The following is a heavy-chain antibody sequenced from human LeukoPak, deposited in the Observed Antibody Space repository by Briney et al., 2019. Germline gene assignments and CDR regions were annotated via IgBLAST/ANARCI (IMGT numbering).Heavy chain of an antibody. CDR1: GGSFSGYY. J-gene: IGHJ4*02. V-gene: IGHV4-34*01. D-gene: IGHD3-16*02. CDR3: ARPLYDYVWGNFRYAGGFDY. CDR2: INHSGST. Sequence: SETLSLTCAVYGGSFSGYYWSWIHQPPGKGLEWIGEINHSGSTNYNPSLKSRVTISVDTSKKQFSLKLSSVTAADTAVYYCARPLYDYVWGNFRYAGGFDYWGQGTLVTVSS.